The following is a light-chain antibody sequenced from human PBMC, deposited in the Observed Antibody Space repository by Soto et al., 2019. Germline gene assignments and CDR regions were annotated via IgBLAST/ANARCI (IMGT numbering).Light chain of an antibody. CDR1: QSVGSY. V-gene: IGKV3-11*01. J-gene: IGKJ4*01. CDR3: KQRRPWHSLR. Sequence: EIVFIHSPSTLSLSPGEGSALSGMASQSVGSYLAWYQHKPGQAPRLLISDASNGATGIPARFSGIGSETDFTLTIRRLEPEDYAAYSCKQRRPWHSLRFGGGTXVEIK. CDR2: DAS.